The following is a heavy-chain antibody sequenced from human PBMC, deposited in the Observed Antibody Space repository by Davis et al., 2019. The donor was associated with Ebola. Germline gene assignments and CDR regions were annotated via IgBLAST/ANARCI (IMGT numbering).Heavy chain of an antibody. Sequence: SETLSLTCAVYGGSFSGYYWSWIRQPPGKGLEWIGEINHSGSTNYNPSLKSRVTISVDTSKNQFSLKLSSVTAADTAVYYCARIHAYCGGDCYPFDYWGQGTLVTVSS. J-gene: IGHJ4*02. CDR1: GGSFSGYY. CDR3: ARIHAYCGGDCYPFDY. V-gene: IGHV4-34*01. CDR2: INHSGST. D-gene: IGHD2-21*02.